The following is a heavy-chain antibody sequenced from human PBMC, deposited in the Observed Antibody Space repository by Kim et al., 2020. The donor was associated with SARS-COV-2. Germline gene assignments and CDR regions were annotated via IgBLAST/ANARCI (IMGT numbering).Heavy chain of an antibody. CDR3: ARVTMVRGYYYYYGMDV. V-gene: IGHV4-34*01. Sequence: SETLSLTFAVYGVSFSGYYWSWIRQPPGKGLEWIGEINHSGSTNYNPSLKSRVTISVDTSKNQFSLKLSSVTAADTAVYYCARVTMVRGYYYYYGMDVWGQGTTVTVSS. CDR2: INHSGST. D-gene: IGHD3-10*01. CDR1: GVSFSGYY. J-gene: IGHJ6*02.